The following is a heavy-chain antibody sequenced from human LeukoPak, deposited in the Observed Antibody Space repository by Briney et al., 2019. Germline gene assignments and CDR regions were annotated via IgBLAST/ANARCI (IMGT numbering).Heavy chain of an antibody. D-gene: IGHD3-22*01. CDR2: IYYSGSS. V-gene: IGHV4-61*08. CDR3: ARYDTSGYYFYSFDY. CDR1: GGSISSGGYS. J-gene: IGHJ4*02. Sequence: SETLSLTCAVSGGSISSGGYSWSWIRQPPGKGLEWIGYIYYSGSSNYNPSLKSRVTISVDTSKNQFSLKLSSVTAADTAVYYCARYDTSGYYFYSFDYWGQGTLVTVSS.